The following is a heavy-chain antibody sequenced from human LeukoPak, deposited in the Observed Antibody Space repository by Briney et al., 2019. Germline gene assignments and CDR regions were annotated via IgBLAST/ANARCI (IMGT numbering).Heavy chain of an antibody. CDR3: ARHSHSSSWYLYAFDI. CDR1: GGSISSSSYY. Sequence: SETLSLTCTVSGGSISSSSYYWGWIRQPPGKGLEWIGSIYYSGSTYYNPSLKSRVTISVDTSKNQFSLKLSSVTAADTAVYYCARHSHSSSWYLYAFDIWGQGTMVTVSS. V-gene: IGHV4-39*01. D-gene: IGHD6-13*01. CDR2: IYYSGST. J-gene: IGHJ3*02.